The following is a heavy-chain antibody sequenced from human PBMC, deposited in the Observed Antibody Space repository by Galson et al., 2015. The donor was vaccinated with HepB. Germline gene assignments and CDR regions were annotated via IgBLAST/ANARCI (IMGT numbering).Heavy chain of an antibody. CDR3: ARDIFWSYASPYYYYGMDV. CDR2: INPNSGGT. Sequence: SVKVSCKASGYTFTGYYMHWVRQAPGQGLEWMGWINPNSGGTNYAQKFQGRVTMTRDTSISTAYMELSRLRSDDTAVYYCARDIFWSYASPYYYYGMDVWGQGTTVTVSS. D-gene: IGHD1-26*01. J-gene: IGHJ6*02. V-gene: IGHV1-2*02. CDR1: GYTFTGYY.